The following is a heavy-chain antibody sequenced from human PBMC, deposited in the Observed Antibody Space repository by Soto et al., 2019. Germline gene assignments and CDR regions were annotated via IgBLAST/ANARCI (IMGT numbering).Heavy chain of an antibody. D-gene: IGHD6-13*01. V-gene: IGHV1-2*04. CDR3: ARDGGIAAAGTLVWFDP. CDR1: GYTFTGYY. Sequence: ASVKVSCKASGYTFTGYYMHWVRQAPGQGLEWMGWINPNSGGTNYGQKFQGWVTMTRDTSISTAYMELSRLRSDDTAVYYCARDGGIAAAGTLVWFDPWGQGTLVTVSS. J-gene: IGHJ5*02. CDR2: INPNSGGT.